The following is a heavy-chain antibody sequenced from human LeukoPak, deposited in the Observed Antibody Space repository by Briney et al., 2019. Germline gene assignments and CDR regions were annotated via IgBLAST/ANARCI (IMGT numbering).Heavy chain of an antibody. V-gene: IGHV3-33*06. CDR2: TWYDGSNE. Sequence: GGSLRLSCAASGFTFSTYAMHWVRQAPGKGLEWVALTWYDGSNENYADSVKGRFTVSRDNSKNTLFLQMNNLRGEDTAVYYCAKRGGDASYFDNWGQGTLVTVSS. J-gene: IGHJ4*02. CDR1: GFTFSTYA. D-gene: IGHD2-21*02. CDR3: AKRGGDASYFDN.